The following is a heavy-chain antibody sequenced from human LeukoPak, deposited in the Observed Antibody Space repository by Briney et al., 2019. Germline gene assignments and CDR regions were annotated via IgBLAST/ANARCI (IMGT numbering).Heavy chain of an antibody. Sequence: ASVKVSCKASGYTFTSYGASWVRQAPGQGLEWRGWISDYNGNTNNAQKLQGSDTMTTDTSTSTAYMELWSVRADDTAVYNCARGPSVDIVVYFDYWGQGTLVTVSS. CDR2: ISDYNGNT. CDR1: GYTFTSYG. CDR3: ARGPSVDIVVYFDY. V-gene: IGHV1-18*01. D-gene: IGHD5-12*01. J-gene: IGHJ4*02.